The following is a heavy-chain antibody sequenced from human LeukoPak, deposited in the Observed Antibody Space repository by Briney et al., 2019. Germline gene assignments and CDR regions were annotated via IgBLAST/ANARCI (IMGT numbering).Heavy chain of an antibody. CDR2: IYYSGST. Sequence: PSETLSLTCTVSGGSISSYYWSWIRQPPGKGLEWIGYIYYSGSTNYNPSLKSRVTISVDTSKNQFSLKLSSVTAADTAVYYCARDGYTPGDYYYYYMDVWGKGTTVTVSS. CDR1: GGSISSYY. D-gene: IGHD5-24*01. J-gene: IGHJ6*03. CDR3: ARDGYTPGDYYYYYMDV. V-gene: IGHV4-59*01.